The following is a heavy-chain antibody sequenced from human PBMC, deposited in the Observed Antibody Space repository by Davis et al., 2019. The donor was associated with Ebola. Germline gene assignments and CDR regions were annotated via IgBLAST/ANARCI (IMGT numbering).Heavy chain of an antibody. CDR2: IYHSGST. CDR1: GYSISSGYY. V-gene: IGHV4-38-2*02. D-gene: IGHD1-26*01. CDR3: AREGSR. Sequence: GSLRLSCAVSGYSISSGYYWGWIRQPPGKGLEWIGSIYHSGSTYYNPSLKSRVTISVDTSKNQFSLKLSSVTAADTAVYYCAREGSRWGQGTLVTVSS. J-gene: IGHJ4*02.